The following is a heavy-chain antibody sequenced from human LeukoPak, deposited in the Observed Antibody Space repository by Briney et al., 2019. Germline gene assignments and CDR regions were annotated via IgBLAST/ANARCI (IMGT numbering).Heavy chain of an antibody. CDR1: GGSISSFY. D-gene: IGHD1-7*01. Sequence: KPSETLSLTCTVSGGSISSFYWSWIRQPAGKGLEWVGRIYSSGTTNYNPSLKSRVTMSVDTSKNQFSLKLSSVTAADTAVYYCAGTTYYFDHWGQGTLVTVSS. CDR3: AGTTYYFDH. V-gene: IGHV4-4*07. J-gene: IGHJ4*02. CDR2: IYSSGTT.